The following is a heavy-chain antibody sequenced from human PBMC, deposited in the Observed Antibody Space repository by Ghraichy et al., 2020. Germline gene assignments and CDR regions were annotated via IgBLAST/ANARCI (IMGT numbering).Heavy chain of an antibody. V-gene: IGHV3-7*03. CDR1: GFTFNNFW. D-gene: IGHD3-22*01. CDR3: ARPSSGFPD. J-gene: IGHJ4*02. CDR2: INPDGSEK. Sequence: GESLNISCAASGFTFNNFWMTWVRQAPGKGLEWVANINPDGSEKYYVDSVKGRFTISRDNAKNSLFLQMNSLRAEDTAMYYCARPSSGFPDWGQGNLVTVSS.